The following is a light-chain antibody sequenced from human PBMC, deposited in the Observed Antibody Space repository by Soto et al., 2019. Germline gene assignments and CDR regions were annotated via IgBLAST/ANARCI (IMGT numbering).Light chain of an antibody. J-gene: IGLJ1*01. V-gene: IGLV2-14*01. CDR1: SSDIGAYNY. CDR2: DVS. CDR3: SSYTSSSTVV. Sequence: QSALTQPASVSGSPGQSLTISCTGTSSDIGAYNYVSWYQQHPGKAPKLMIYDVSNRPSGVSTRFSGSKSGNTASLTISGLQAEDEADYYCSSYTSSSTVVFGTGTKLTVL.